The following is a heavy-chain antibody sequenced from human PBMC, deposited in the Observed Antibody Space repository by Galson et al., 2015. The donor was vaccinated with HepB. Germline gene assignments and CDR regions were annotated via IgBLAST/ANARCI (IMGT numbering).Heavy chain of an antibody. CDR3: ARTYYGGTSDY. Sequence: SVKVSCKASGYTFTSYYMHWVRQAPGQGLEWMGIINPSGGSTSYAQKFQGRVTMTRDTSTSTVYVELSSLRSEDTAVYYCARTYYGGTSDYWGQGTLVTVSS. CDR2: INPSGGST. J-gene: IGHJ4*02. D-gene: IGHD4-23*01. CDR1: GYTFTSYY. V-gene: IGHV1-46*03.